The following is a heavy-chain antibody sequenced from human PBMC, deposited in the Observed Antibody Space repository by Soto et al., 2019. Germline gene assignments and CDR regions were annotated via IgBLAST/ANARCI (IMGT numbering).Heavy chain of an antibody. D-gene: IGHD7-27*01. J-gene: IGHJ4*02. CDR3: ASSLLTPFDY. CDR2: IISDGSST. V-gene: IGHV3-74*01. CDR1: GFTFSSYW. Sequence: VGAGGSLRLSCAASGFTFSSYWMHWVRQAPGKGLVWVSRIISDGSSTSYADSVKGRFTISRDNAKNTLYLQMNSLRAEDTAVYYCASSLLTPFDYWGQGTLVTVSS.